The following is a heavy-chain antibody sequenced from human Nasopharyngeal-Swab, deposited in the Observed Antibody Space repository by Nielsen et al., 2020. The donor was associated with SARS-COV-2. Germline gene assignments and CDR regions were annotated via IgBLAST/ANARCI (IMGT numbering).Heavy chain of an antibody. D-gene: IGHD3-22*01. J-gene: IGHJ4*02. CDR2: IYFSGST. CDR1: GGSISSSSYY. V-gene: IGHV4-39*07. CDR3: ARDTIGYDSYAGDY. Sequence: SETLSLTCTVSGGSISSSSYYWGWIRQPPGKGLEWIGGIYFSGSTYYNPSLKSRVTISVDTSKNHFSLKLSSVTAADTAVYDCARDTIGYDSYAGDYWGQGTLVTVSS.